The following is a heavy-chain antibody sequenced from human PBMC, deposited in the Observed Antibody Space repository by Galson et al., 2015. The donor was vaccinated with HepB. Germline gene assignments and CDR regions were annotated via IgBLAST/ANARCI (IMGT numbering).Heavy chain of an antibody. Sequence: SLRLSCAASGFTFSSYAMSWVRQAPGKGLEWVSAIDGSGGRTYCADSVKGRFTISRDNSKNTLYLQMNSLRAEDTAIYYCAKDGGAPISVAGIHYYWGQGTLVTVSS. CDR3: AKDGGAPISVAGIHYY. D-gene: IGHD6-13*01. J-gene: IGHJ4*02. V-gene: IGHV3-23*01. CDR1: GFTFSSYA. CDR2: IDGSGGRT.